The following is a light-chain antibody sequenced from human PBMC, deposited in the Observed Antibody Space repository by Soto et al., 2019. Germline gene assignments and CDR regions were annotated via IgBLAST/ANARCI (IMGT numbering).Light chain of an antibody. V-gene: IGKV1-12*01. CDR1: QGISSW. Sequence: DIQMTQSPSSVSASVGDRVTIPCRASQGISSWLAWYKQKPGKAPELLIYSASSLHSGVPSRFSGRGSGTDFTLTISSLQPEDFAAYYCQQSDSFPWTFGQGAMVDIK. CDR2: SAS. CDR3: QQSDSFPWT. J-gene: IGKJ1*01.